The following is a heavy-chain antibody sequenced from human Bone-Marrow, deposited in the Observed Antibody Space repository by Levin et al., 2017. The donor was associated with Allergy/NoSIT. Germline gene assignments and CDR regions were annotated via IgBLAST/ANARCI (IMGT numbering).Heavy chain of an antibody. CDR2: IYFSGST. J-gene: IGHJ5*02. CDR1: GDSVSSSSYS. CDR3: ARTSLQRGRGNWFDP. V-gene: IGHV4-61*01. Sequence: PSETLSLTCTVSGDSVSSSSYSWSWIRQSPERGLEWIGFIYFSGSTDYNPSLKNRVTISVDTSKNQFFLRLNSVTTAATAVYYCARTSLQRGRGNWFDPWGQGTLVTVSS. D-gene: IGHD4-11*01.